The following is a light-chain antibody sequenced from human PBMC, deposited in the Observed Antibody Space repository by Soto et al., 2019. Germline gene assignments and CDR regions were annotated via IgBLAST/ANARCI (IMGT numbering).Light chain of an antibody. CDR1: QSVGTY. CDR2: DAS. V-gene: IGKV3-11*01. Sequence: EIVLTQSPDTLSLSPGERATLSCRASQSVGTYLALYQQKSGQAPRLLIYDASNRAAGIPARFSGSGSGTDFTLTISRLEPVDFAVYYCQQRSNRPPFTFGHGTTLEIK. J-gene: IGKJ2*01. CDR3: QQRSNRPPFT.